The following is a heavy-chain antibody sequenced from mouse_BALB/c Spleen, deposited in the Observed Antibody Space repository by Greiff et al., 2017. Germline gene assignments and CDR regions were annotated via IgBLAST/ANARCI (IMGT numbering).Heavy chain of an antibody. D-gene: IGHD2-1*01. CDR1: GFTFSDYY. CDR2: ISDGGSYT. Sequence: EVQLVESGGGLVKPGGSLKLSCAASGFTFSDYYMYWVRQTPEKRLEWVATISDGGSYTYYPDSVKGRFTISRDNAKNNLYLQMSSLKSEDTAMYYCARVGNVWYFDVWGAGATVTVSS. CDR3: ARVGNVWYFDV. J-gene: IGHJ1*01. V-gene: IGHV5-4*02.